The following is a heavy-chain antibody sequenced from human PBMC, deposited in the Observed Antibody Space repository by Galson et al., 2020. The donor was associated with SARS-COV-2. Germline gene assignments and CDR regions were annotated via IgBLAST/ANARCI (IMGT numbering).Heavy chain of an antibody. V-gene: IGHV3-30*16. D-gene: IGHD2-15*01. J-gene: IGHJ4*02. CDR2: ISYDGSHK. CDR3: ARDLGGPLRS. CDR1: GFTFSSYA. Sequence: TAGSLRLSCAPSGFTFSSYAMHWVRHATGKGLECVAVISYDGSHKYYADSVKGRFTISKDNSKYTPDLQRNSLRAEDTAVYYCARDLGGPLRSWGQGTLVTVSS.